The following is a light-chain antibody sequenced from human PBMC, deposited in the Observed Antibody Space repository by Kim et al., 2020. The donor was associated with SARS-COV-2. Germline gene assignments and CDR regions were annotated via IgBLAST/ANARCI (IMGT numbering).Light chain of an antibody. CDR1: QSVSSNY. CDR2: DAS. J-gene: IGKJ5*01. CDR3: QQYGTSPIT. Sequence: EIVLTQSPGTLSLSPGQRASLSCRASQSVSSNYLAWYQQRPGQAPRLLIYDASNRATGIPDRFSGSGSGTDFTVTISRLEPEDFAVYYCQQYGTSPITFGQGTRLEIK. V-gene: IGKV3-20*01.